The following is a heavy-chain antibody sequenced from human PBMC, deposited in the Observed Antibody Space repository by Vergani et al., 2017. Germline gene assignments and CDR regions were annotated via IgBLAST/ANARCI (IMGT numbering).Heavy chain of an antibody. CDR2: IYYSGST. J-gene: IGHJ3*02. CDR1: GGSISSYY. Sequence: QVQLQESGPGLVKPSETLSLTCTVSGGSISSYYWSWIRQPPGKGLEWIGYIYYSGSTNYNPSLKRRVNISVDTSKNQFSLKLSSVTAADTAVYYCARSWPPAFDIWGQGTMVTVSS. CDR3: ARSWPPAFDI. V-gene: IGHV4-59*01.